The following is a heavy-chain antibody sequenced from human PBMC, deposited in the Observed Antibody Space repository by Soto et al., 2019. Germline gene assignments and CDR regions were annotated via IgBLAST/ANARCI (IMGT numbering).Heavy chain of an antibody. Sequence: SETLSLTCTVSGGSISSGDYYWSWIRQPPGKGLEWIGYIYYSGSTYYNPSLKSRVTISVDTSKNQFSLKLSSVTAADTAVYYCARVVVVAATPGWFDPWGQGTLVTVSS. D-gene: IGHD2-15*01. J-gene: IGHJ5*02. V-gene: IGHV4-30-4*01. CDR1: GGSISSGDYY. CDR2: IYYSGST. CDR3: ARVVVVAATPGWFDP.